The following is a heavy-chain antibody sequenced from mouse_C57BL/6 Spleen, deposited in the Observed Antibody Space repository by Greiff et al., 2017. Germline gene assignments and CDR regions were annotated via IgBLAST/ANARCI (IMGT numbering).Heavy chain of an antibody. D-gene: IGHD1-1*01. CDR2: IYPRDGST. J-gene: IGHJ4*01. V-gene: IGHV1-85*01. CDR1: GYTFTSYD. CDR3: ARNRYYYGSSYDYYAMDY. Sequence: VKLQQSGPELVKPGASVKLSCKASGYTFTSYDINWVKQRPGQGLEWIGWIYPRDGSTKYNEKFKGKATLTVDTSSSTAYMELHSLTSEDSAVYFCARNRYYYGSSYDYYAMDYWGQGTSVTVSS.